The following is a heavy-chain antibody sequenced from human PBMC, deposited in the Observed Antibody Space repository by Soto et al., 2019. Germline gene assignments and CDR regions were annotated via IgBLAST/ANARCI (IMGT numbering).Heavy chain of an antibody. Sequence: SVKVSCKASGFTFTSSAVQWVRQARGQRLEWIGWIVVGSGNTNYAQKFQERVTITRDMSTSTAYMELSSLRSEDTAVYYCAAEVHSSSAYYYYYCMDVWGQGTTVTVS. D-gene: IGHD6-6*01. CDR3: AAEVHSSSAYYYYYCMDV. V-gene: IGHV1-58*01. CDR1: GFTFTSSA. CDR2: IVVGSGNT. J-gene: IGHJ6*02.